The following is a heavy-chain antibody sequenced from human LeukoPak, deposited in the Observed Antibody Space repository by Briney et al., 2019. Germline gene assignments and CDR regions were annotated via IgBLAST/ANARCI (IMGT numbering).Heavy chain of an antibody. J-gene: IGHJ4*02. CDR2: INPNSGGT. CDR3: ARDRAPYYDSSGHDY. CDR1: GYTFTGYY. D-gene: IGHD3-22*01. Sequence: ASVKVSCKASGYTFTGYYMHWVRQAPGQGLEWMGRINPNSGGTNYAQKFQGRVTMTRDTSISTVYMELSSLRSEDTAVYYCARDRAPYYDSSGHDYWGQGTLVTVSS. V-gene: IGHV1-2*06.